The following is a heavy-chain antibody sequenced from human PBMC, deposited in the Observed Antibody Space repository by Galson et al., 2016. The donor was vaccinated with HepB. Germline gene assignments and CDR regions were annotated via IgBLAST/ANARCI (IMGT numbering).Heavy chain of an antibody. CDR2: INPSGGST. V-gene: IGHV1-46*01. CDR1: GYTFTSYY. D-gene: IGHD3-16*01. Sequence: SVKVSCKASGYTFTSYYMHWVRQAPGQGLEWMGIINPSGGSTRYAEKFQGRVTMTRDTSTSTVYMEFSSLTSEDTAVYYCAREGGEARWFDPWGQGTLATVSS. J-gene: IGHJ5*02. CDR3: AREGGEARWFDP.